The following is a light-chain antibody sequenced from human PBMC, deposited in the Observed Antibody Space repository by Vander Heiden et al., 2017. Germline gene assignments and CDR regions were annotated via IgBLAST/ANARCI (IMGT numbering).Light chain of an antibody. CDR3: QQRYNCPFT. CDR1: QSISSY. J-gene: IGKJ4*01. CDR2: AAS. V-gene: IGKV1-39*01. Sequence: DILMTTSPSSLSASVGYRVTITCRASQSISSYLNWYQQKPGQAPKLQIYAASSLQSGVPSRFSGSGSGTDFTLTISSLEPEDFAAYYCQQRYNCPFTFGRGTKVEIK.